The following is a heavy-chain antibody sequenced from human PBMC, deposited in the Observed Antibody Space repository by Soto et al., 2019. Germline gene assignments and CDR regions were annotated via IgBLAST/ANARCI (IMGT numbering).Heavy chain of an antibody. CDR1: GFTFTSSS. D-gene: IGHD3-22*01. Sequence: QMQLVQSGPVVKKPGTSVKVSCKASGFTFTSSSVQWVRQARGQRLEWIGWITVGTGNTNYAQKFQERVTITRDMSTSTAYMELSNLRSEDTAVYYCAAGDSSGYYGGWGQGTQVTVSS. CDR2: ITVGTGNT. CDR3: AAGDSSGYYGG. V-gene: IGHV1-58*01. J-gene: IGHJ4*02.